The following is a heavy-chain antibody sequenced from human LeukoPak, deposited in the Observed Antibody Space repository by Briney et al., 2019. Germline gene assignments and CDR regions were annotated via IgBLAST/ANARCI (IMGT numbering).Heavy chain of an antibody. D-gene: IGHD2-15*01. CDR2: IKQDGSEK. J-gene: IGHJ4*02. CDR3: ARSLGYCSGGSCYPFDY. V-gene: IGHV3-7*01. CDR1: GFTFSSYW. Sequence: GGSLRLSCAASGFTFSSYWMSWVRQAPGKGLEWVANIKQDGSEKYYVDSVKGRFTIPRDNAQNSPYLQMNSLRAEDTAVYYCARSLGYCSGGSCYPFDYWGQGTLVTVSP.